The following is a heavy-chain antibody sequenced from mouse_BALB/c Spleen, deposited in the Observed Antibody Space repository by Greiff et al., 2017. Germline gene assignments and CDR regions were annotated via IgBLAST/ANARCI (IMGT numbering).Heavy chain of an antibody. D-gene: IGHD2-1*01. CDR2: INPSSGYT. Sequence: QVQLQQSGAELARPGASVKMSCKASGYTFTSYTMHWVKQRPGQGLEWIGYINPSSGYTNYNQKFKDKATLTADKSSSTAYMQLSSLTSEDSAVYYCARWKGKDDYAMDDWGQGTSVTVSS. CDR3: ARWKGKDDYAMDD. V-gene: IGHV1-4*01. CDR1: GYTFTSYT. J-gene: IGHJ4*01.